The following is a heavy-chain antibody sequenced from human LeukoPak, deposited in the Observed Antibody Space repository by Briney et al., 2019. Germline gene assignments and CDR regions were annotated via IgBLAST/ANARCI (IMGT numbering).Heavy chain of an antibody. D-gene: IGHD3-16*01. CDR2: INWSGGST. V-gene: IGHV3-20*04. Sequence: GGSLRLSCAASGFTFDDHGMSWVRQAPGKGLEWVSGINWSGGSTGYADSVKGRFTISRDNAKNTLYLQMNSLRDEDTAVFYCARSRYDYIWGIDYWGQGTLVTISS. CDR3: ARSRYDYIWGIDY. J-gene: IGHJ4*02. CDR1: GFTFDDHG.